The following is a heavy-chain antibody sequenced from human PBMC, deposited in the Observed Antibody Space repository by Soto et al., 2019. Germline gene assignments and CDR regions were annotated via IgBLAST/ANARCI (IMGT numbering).Heavy chain of an antibody. CDR1: GGSISSGDYY. CDR3: ARMYYYDSSALEGNWFDP. D-gene: IGHD3-22*01. Sequence: SETLSLTCTVSGGSISSGDYYWSWIRQPPGRGLEWIGYIYYSGSTYHNPSLKSRVTISVDTSKNQFSLKLSSVTAADTAVYYCARMYYYDSSALEGNWFDPWGQGTLVTVSS. V-gene: IGHV4-30-4*01. J-gene: IGHJ5*02. CDR2: IYYSGST.